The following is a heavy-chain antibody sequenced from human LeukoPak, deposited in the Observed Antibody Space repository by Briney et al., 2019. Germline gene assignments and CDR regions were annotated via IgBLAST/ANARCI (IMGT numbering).Heavy chain of an antibody. V-gene: IGHV3-23*01. J-gene: IGHJ4*02. CDR2: ISGSGGST. CDR1: GFTSSSYG. D-gene: IGHD6-19*01. CDR3: AKDLSPYSSGWYGAINLDY. Sequence: PGGTLRLSCAASGFTSSSYGMSWVRQAPGKGLEWVSAISGSGGSTYYADSVKRRFTISRDNSKNTLYLQMNSLRAEDTAVYYCAKDLSPYSSGWYGAINLDYWGQGTLVTVSS.